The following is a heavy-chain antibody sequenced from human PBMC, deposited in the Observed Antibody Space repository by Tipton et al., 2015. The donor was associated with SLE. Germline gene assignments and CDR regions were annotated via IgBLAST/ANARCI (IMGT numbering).Heavy chain of an antibody. D-gene: IGHD6-19*01. Sequence: LSLTCTVSNGSITSLYDYWGWVRQPPGKGLEWLGSVSYSGTTHYNPSLKSRVTLSVDTYRNQFSLKLNSVTAADTAVYYCVRLSSSGWRPYNWFDPWGQGTLVTVSS. CDR3: VRLSSSGWRPYNWFDP. J-gene: IGHJ5*02. CDR1: NGSITSLYDY. CDR2: VSYSGTT. V-gene: IGHV4-39*07.